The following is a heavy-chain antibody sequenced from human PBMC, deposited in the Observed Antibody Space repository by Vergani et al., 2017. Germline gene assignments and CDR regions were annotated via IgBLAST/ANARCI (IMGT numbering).Heavy chain of an antibody. CDR2: ISWDGGST. Sequence: EVQLVESGGVVVQPGGSLRLSCAASGFTFDDYTMHWVRQAPGKGLEWVSLISWDGGSTYYADSVKGRFTISRDNSKHSLYRQMNSLRTEDTALYYCAKDISSWPEYYYYYSGMDVWGQGTTVTVSS. D-gene: IGHD6-13*01. V-gene: IGHV3-43*01. J-gene: IGHJ6*02. CDR3: AKDISSWPEYYYYYSGMDV. CDR1: GFTFDDYT.